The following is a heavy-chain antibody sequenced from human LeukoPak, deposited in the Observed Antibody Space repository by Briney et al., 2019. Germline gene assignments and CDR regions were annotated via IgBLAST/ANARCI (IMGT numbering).Heavy chain of an antibody. CDR3: ARDEHSSGCHYDPEYFQH. V-gene: IGHV3-21*01. J-gene: IGHJ1*01. Sequence: GGSLRLSCTASGFTFSSYSMNWVRQAPGKGLEWVSSISSSSSYIYYADSVKGRFTISRDNAKNSMYLQMNSLRAEDTAVYYCARDEHSSGCHYDPEYFQHWGQGTLVTVSS. CDR2: ISSSSSYI. CDR1: GFTFSSYS. D-gene: IGHD3-22*01.